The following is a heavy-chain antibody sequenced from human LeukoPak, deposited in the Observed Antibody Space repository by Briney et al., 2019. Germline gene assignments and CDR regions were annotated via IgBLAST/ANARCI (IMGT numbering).Heavy chain of an antibody. CDR1: GYTFISYG. Sequence: ASVKVSCKASGYTFISYGINWVRQAPGQGLEWMGWISAYNGNTSYAQKFQGRVTMTTDTSTNTAYMELRSLRSDDTAVYYCAGINGYFFDYWGQGTLVTASS. CDR2: ISAYNGNT. CDR3: AGINGYFFDY. V-gene: IGHV1-18*01. J-gene: IGHJ4*02. D-gene: IGHD2/OR15-2a*01.